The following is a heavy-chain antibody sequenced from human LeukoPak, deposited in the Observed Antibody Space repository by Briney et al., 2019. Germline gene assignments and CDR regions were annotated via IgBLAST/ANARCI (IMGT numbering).Heavy chain of an antibody. Sequence: PGGSLRLSCAASGLTFSTYWMSWVRQAPGKGLEWVANIKQDGSGKYYVDSVKDRFTISRDNAKNSLYLQMNSLRVEDTAVYYCARNVYRTFDSWDQGTLVTVSS. CDR2: IKQDGSGK. J-gene: IGHJ4*02. CDR1: GLTFSTYW. CDR3: ARNVYRTFDS. D-gene: IGHD1-14*01. V-gene: IGHV3-7*01.